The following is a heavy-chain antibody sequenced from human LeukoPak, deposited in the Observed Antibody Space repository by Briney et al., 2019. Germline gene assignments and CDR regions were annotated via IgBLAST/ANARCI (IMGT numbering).Heavy chain of an antibody. V-gene: IGHV4-38-2*01. J-gene: IGHJ6*03. Sequence: SETLSLTCAVSGYSISSGYYWGWIRQPPGKGLEWIGSIYHSGSTYYNPSLKSRVTISVDTPKNQFSLKLSSVTAANTAVYYCARLYQQSKWKYYYYYMDVWGKGTAVTVSS. CDR2: IYHSGST. D-gene: IGHD1-1*01. CDR1: GYSISSGYY. CDR3: ARLYQQSKWKYYYYYMDV.